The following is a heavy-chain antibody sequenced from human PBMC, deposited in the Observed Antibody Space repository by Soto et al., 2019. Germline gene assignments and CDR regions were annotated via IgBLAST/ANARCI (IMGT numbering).Heavy chain of an antibody. CDR1: GYTFTGCY. J-gene: IGHJ4*02. CDR2: INPNSGGT. V-gene: IGHV1-2*02. Sequence: ASVKVSCKASGYTFTGCYMHWVRQAPGQGLEWMGWINPNSGGTNYAQKFQGRVTMTRDTSISTAYMELSRLRSDDTAVYYCARSSYAEAYFDYWGQGTLVTVSS. D-gene: IGHD2-2*01. CDR3: ARSSYAEAYFDY.